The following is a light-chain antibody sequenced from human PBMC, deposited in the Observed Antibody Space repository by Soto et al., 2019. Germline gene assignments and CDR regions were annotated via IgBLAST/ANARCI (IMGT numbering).Light chain of an antibody. J-gene: IGKJ2*03. CDR2: AAS. CDR3: QQSFSTPYS. Sequence: DIQMTQSPSSLSASVGDRVTIACRASQSINNYLNWYRQKPGKAPELLIYAASSLQSGVPSRFSGSGSGKDFTLSISSLQREYWATYYCQQSFSTPYSFGQGTKVEI. V-gene: IGKV1-39*01. CDR1: QSINNY.